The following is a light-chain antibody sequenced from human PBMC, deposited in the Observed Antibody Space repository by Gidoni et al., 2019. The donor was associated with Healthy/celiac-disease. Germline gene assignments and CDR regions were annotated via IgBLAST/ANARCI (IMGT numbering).Light chain of an antibody. J-gene: IGKJ1*01. CDR2: GAS. CDR1: KSVSSSY. V-gene: IGKV3-20*01. Sequence: EIVLTQSPGTLSLSPGERATLSCRASKSVSSSYLAWYQQKPGQAPRRLIYGASSRATGSPDRFSGSGSGTDFTLTISRLEPEDFAVYYCQQYGSSPWTFGQGTKVEIK. CDR3: QQYGSSPWT.